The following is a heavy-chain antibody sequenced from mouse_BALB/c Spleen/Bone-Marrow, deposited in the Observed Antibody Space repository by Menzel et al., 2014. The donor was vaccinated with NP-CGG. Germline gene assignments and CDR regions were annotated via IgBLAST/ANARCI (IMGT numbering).Heavy chain of an antibody. CDR3: ARPTTVVATGGSFDY. CDR1: GFTFSSYG. CDR2: ISSGGSYT. J-gene: IGHJ2*01. D-gene: IGHD1-1*01. Sequence: EVHLQQSGGDLVKPGGSLKLSCAASGFTFSSYGMSWVRQTPDKRLEWVATISSGGSYTYYPDSVKGRFTISRDNAKNTLYLQMSSLKSEDTAMYYCARPTTVVATGGSFDYWGQGTTLTVSS. V-gene: IGHV5-6*01.